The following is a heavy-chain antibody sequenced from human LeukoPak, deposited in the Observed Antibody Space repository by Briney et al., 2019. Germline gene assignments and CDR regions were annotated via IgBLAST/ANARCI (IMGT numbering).Heavy chain of an antibody. CDR3: AKDPWGGCPFDY. D-gene: IGHD7-27*01. Sequence: GGSLRLSCVASGFTFSSYAMSWVRQAPGKGLEWVSAIRGSGGCTYYADSVKGRFTIPRDNTKNTLYRQMNSLNAADTAVYYRAKDPWGGCPFDYWGQGTLVTVSS. CDR2: IRGSGGCT. V-gene: IGHV3-23*01. CDR1: GFTFSSYA. J-gene: IGHJ4*02.